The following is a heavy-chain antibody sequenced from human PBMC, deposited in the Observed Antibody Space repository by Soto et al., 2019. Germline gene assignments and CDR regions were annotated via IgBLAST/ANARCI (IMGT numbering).Heavy chain of an antibody. J-gene: IGHJ3*02. CDR2: ISGSGGST. CDR1: GFTFSSYA. D-gene: IGHD3-3*01. CDR3: AKDEEDYDFWSGYYMDAFDI. Sequence: EVQLLESGGGLVQPGGSLRLSCAASGFTFSSYAMSWVRQAPGKGLEWVSAISGSGGSTYYADSVKDRFTISRDNAKNTLYLQMNSLRAEDTAVYYCAKDEEDYDFWSGYYMDAFDIWGQGTMVTVSS. V-gene: IGHV3-23*01.